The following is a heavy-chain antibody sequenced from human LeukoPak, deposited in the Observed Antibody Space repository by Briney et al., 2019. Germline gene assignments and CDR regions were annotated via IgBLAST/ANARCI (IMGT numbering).Heavy chain of an antibody. CDR3: AIALRYSGRWYYYGMDV. Sequence: SGTLSLTCGVSGGSISSTEWWSWVRQPPGKGLEWIGEIFHTGSTNYNPSLKSRVTRSVDTSKTLSSLRFISVTATDTAVYYCAIALRYSGRWYYYGMDVWGQGT. V-gene: IGHV4-4*02. J-gene: IGHJ6*02. D-gene: IGHD6-13*01. CDR2: IFHTGST. CDR1: GGSISSTEW.